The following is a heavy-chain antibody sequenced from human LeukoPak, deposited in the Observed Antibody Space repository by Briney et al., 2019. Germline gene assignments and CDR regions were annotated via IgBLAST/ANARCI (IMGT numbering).Heavy chain of an antibody. J-gene: IGHJ4*02. V-gene: IGHV4-30-2*01. CDR1: GGSISSGGYS. Sequence: SQTLSLTCAVSGGSISSGGYSWSWIRQPPGKGLEWIGYIYHTGSTYYNPSLKSRVTISVDTSKNQFSLKLSSVTAADTAVYYCARAYGGNPTGLYYWGQGTLVTASS. CDR2: IYHTGST. D-gene: IGHD4-23*01. CDR3: ARAYGGNPTGLYY.